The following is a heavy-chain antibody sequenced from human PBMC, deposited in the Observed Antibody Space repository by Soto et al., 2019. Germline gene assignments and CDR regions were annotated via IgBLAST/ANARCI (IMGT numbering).Heavy chain of an antibody. CDR2: INYSGRT. D-gene: IGHD6-13*01. V-gene: IGHV4-59*01. J-gene: IGHJ4*02. CDR3: ARYAGSSWFDY. CDR1: GGSISTYY. Sequence: SETLSLTCTVSGGSISTYYWSWIRQPPGKGLEWIGYINYSGRTNYNPSLKSRVTMSLDTSKNQFSLKLRSVTASDTALFYCARYAGSSWFDYWGQGTLVTVAS.